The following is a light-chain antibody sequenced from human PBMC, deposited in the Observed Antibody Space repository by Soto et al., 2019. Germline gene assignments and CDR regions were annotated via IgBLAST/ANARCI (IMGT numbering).Light chain of an antibody. J-gene: IGLJ2*01. CDR2: EDK. V-gene: IGLV6-57*01. CDR1: SGSIASNY. CDR3: QSYDSSNVV. Sequence: FMLTQPHSVSESPGKTVTISCTRSSGSIASNYVQWYQQRPGSSPTTVIYEDKQRPSGVPDRFSGSMDSSSNSASLTISGLKTEDEADYYCQSYDSSNVVFGGGTKVTVL.